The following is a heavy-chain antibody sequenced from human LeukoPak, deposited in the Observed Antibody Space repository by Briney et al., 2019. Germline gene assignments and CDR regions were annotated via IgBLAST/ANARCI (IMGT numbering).Heavy chain of an antibody. J-gene: IGHJ5*02. CDR2: IIPVFGTA. Sequence: SVKVSCKASGGTFSSYAISWVRQAPGQGLEWMGGIIPVFGTANYAQKFQGRVTITADESTSTAYMELSSLRSEDTAVYYCARDLYCGGDCYSGRNWFDPWGQGTLVTVSS. D-gene: IGHD2-21*01. CDR1: GGTFSSYA. CDR3: ARDLYCGGDCYSGRNWFDP. V-gene: IGHV1-69*13.